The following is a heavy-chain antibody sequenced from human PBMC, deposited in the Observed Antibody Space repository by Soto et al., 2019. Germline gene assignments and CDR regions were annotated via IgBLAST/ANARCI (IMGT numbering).Heavy chain of an antibody. Sequence: PSETLSLTCAVYGGSFSGYYWSWIRQPPGKGLEWIGEINHSGSTNYNPSLKSRVTISVDTSKNQFSLKLSSVTAADTAVYYCARERGVLLWFGELFRFDPWGQGTLVTV. D-gene: IGHD3-10*01. V-gene: IGHV4-34*01. J-gene: IGHJ5*02. CDR1: GGSFSGYY. CDR3: ARERGVLLWFGELFRFDP. CDR2: INHSGST.